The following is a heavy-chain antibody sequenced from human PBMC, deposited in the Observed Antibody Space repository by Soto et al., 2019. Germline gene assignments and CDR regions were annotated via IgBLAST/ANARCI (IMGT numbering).Heavy chain of an antibody. CDR3: AREGVGYSRDWFDP. CDR2: INTNSGGT. Sequence: QVQLVKSGAEVKKPGASVKVSCKASGYTFTGYDMHWVRQAPGQGLEWMGWINTNSGGTNYAQKCQGRVTLTGDTSTITCTMQLSRLRSDETAVYYCAREGVGYSRDWFDPWGLGTLVTGST. V-gene: IGHV1-2*02. CDR1: GYTFTGYD. J-gene: IGHJ5*02. D-gene: IGHD2-15*01.